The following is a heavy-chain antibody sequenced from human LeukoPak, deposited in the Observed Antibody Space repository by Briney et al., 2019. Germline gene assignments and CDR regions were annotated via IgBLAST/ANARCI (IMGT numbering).Heavy chain of an antibody. Sequence: GGSLRLSCAASGFAFSSYSMNWVRQAPGKGLEWLANINQDGSEIYYVDSVKGRFTISRDNGKNSLYLQINSLRADDTAVYYCAKRMGPMVTTGDRPLDYWGQGTLVTVSS. V-gene: IGHV3-7*01. D-gene: IGHD4-17*01. CDR2: INQDGSEI. CDR3: AKRMGPMVTTGDRPLDY. CDR1: GFAFSSYS. J-gene: IGHJ4*02.